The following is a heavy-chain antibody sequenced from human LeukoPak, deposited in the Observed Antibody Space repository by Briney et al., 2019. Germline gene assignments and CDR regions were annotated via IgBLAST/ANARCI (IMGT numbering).Heavy chain of an antibody. CDR2: IRSKAYGGTT. V-gene: IGHV3-49*04. D-gene: IGHD3-9*01. Sequence: GRSLRLSCTASGFTFGDYAMSWVRQAPGKGLEWVGFIRSKAYGGTTEYAASVKGRFTISRDDSKSIAYLQMNSLKTEDTAVYYCTRGYVDTAMERTNRYLDWLSYYYYYMDVWGKGTTVTVSS. CDR3: TRGYVDTAMERTNRYLDWLSYYYYYMDV. CDR1: GFTFGDYA. J-gene: IGHJ6*03.